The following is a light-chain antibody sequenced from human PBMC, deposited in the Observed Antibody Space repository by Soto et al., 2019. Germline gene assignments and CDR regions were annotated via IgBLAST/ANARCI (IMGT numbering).Light chain of an antibody. CDR1: QSVSSN. Sequence: EIVMTQPPATLSVSPGERATLSCRASQSVSSNLAWYQQKPGQAPRLLIYGASTRATGIPARFSGSGSGTEFTLTISSLQSEDFGVYYCQQYDTWPRTFGQGTKV. CDR2: GAS. CDR3: QQYDTWPRT. V-gene: IGKV3-15*01. J-gene: IGKJ1*01.